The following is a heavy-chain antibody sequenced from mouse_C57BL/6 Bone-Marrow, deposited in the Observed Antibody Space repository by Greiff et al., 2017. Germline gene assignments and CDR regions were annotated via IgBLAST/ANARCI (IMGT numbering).Heavy chain of an antibody. CDR1: GFSLTSYG. D-gene: IGHD2-4*01. V-gene: IGHV2-6*01. CDR2: IWGVGST. J-gene: IGHJ3*01. CDR3: ASWDDYDPFAY. Sequence: QVQLQQSGPGLVAPSQSLSITCTVSGFSLTSYGVDWVRQSPGKGLEWLGVIWGVGSTNYNSALKSRLSISKDNSKSQVFLKMNSLQTDDTAMYYCASWDDYDPFAYWGQGTLVTVSA.